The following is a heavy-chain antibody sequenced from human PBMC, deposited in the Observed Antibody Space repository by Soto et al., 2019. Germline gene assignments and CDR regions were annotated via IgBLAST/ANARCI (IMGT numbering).Heavy chain of an antibody. CDR2: IIPILGIA. CDR3: ARTSTYSSGWYTGSDYYYYYGMDV. D-gene: IGHD6-19*01. CDR1: GGTLSSYT. Sequence: ASVKVSCKASGGTLSSYTISWVRQAPGQGLEWMGRIIPILGIANYAQKFQGRVTITADKSTSTAYMELSSLRSEDTAVYYCARTSTYSSGWYTGSDYYYYYGMDVWGQGTTVTSP. J-gene: IGHJ6*02. V-gene: IGHV1-69*02.